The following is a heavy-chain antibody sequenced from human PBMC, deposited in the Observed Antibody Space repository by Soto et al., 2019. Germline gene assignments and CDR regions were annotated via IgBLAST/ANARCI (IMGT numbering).Heavy chain of an antibody. V-gene: IGHV3-30*18. CDR2: ILYDGSNK. Sequence: QVQLVESGGGVVQAGRSLRLSCAASGFTFSNDGMHWVRQTPGKGLEWVALILYDGSNKYYADSVKGRFTISRDNSKNTLYLQVSSLRAEDTAVYYCAKSRDAYNFYFYYGMDVWGQGTTVTVSS. CDR1: GFTFSNDG. J-gene: IGHJ6*02. CDR3: AKSRDAYNFYFYYGMDV. D-gene: IGHD2-2*01.